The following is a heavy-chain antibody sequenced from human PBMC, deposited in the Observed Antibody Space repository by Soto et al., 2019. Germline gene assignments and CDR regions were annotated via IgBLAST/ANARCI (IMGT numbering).Heavy chain of an antibody. CDR1: GVSFSGYY. CDR2: INHSGST. Sequence: PSETLSLTGAVDGVSFSGYYWSWIRQPPGKGLGWIGEINHSGSTNYNPSLKSRGTISVDTSKNQFSLKLSSLTAADTAVYYCARGIVVVPAASEAVAGTPYYFDYWGQGTLVTVS. D-gene: IGHD2-2*01. V-gene: IGHV4-34*01. CDR3: ARGIVVVPAASEAVAGTPYYFDY. J-gene: IGHJ4*02.